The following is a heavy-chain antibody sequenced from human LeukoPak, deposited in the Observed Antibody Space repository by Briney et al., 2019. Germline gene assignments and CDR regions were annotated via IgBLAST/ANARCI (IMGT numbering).Heavy chain of an antibody. CDR3: AVTYDFWSGSIDY. D-gene: IGHD3-3*01. Sequence: SENLSLTCTVSSGSISSYYWSWIRQPAGKGLEWIGRIYTSGSTNYNPSLKSRVTMSVDTSKNQFSLKLSSVTAADTTVGDCAVTYDFWSGSIDYWRQGTLVTVSS. CDR1: SGSISSYY. V-gene: IGHV4-4*07. CDR2: IYTSGST. J-gene: IGHJ4*02.